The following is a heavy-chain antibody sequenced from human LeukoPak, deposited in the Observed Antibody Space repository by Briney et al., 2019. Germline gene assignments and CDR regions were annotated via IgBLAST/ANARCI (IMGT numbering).Heavy chain of an antibody. D-gene: IGHD6-13*01. CDR2: ISSSGAST. CDR1: GFTFSNYA. Sequence: GGSLRLSCAVSGFTFSNYAMTWVRRAPGKGLEWASAISSSGASTNHADAVRGRFTISRDNAKNSLYLQMNSLRAEDTAVYYCVGDNPRQQGFAYWGQGTLVTVSS. CDR3: VGDNPRQQGFAY. V-gene: IGHV3-23*01. J-gene: IGHJ4*02.